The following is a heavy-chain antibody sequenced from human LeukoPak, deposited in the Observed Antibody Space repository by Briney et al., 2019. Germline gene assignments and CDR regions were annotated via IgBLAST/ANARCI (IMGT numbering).Heavy chain of an antibody. CDR3: VRGGHCSGGSCYFRAFDI. CDR1: GFTFSSYG. V-gene: IGHV3-20*04. D-gene: IGHD2-15*01. CDR2: MNWNGGST. Sequence: PGGSVRLSCAASGFTFSSYGMSWVRQAPGKGLEWVSGMNWNGGSTGYADSVKGRFTISRDNAKNSLYLQTNSLRAEDTALYYCVRGGHCSGGSCYFRAFDIWGQGTMVTVSS. J-gene: IGHJ3*02.